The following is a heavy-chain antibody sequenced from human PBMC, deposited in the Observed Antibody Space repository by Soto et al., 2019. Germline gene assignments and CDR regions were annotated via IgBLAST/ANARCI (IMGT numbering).Heavy chain of an antibody. CDR2: ISSSTRYI. J-gene: IGHJ5*02. CDR1: GFTFSSYS. CDR3: ARSDINGFEP. Sequence: EVQLVESGGGLVKPGWSLSLSCAASGFTFSSYSMNWVRQAPGKGLEWVSSISSSTRYIYYADSVKGRFTISRDNAKTPLYLQMNSLRAEDTAVYYCARSDINGFEPWGQGTLVTVSS. D-gene: IGHD2-15*01. V-gene: IGHV3-21*01.